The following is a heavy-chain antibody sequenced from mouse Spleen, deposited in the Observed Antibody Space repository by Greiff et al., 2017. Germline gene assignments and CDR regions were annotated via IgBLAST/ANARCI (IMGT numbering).Heavy chain of an antibody. Sequence: QVQLKESGAELARPGASVKMSCKASGYTFTSYTMHWVKQRPGQGLEWIGYINPSSGYTKYNQKFKDKATLTADKSSSTAYMQLSSLTSEDSAVYYCAIWDPLFDYWGQGTTLTVSS. J-gene: IGHJ2*01. D-gene: IGHD4-1*01. CDR2: INPSSGYT. V-gene: IGHV1-4*01. CDR1: GYTFTSYT. CDR3: AIWDPLFDY.